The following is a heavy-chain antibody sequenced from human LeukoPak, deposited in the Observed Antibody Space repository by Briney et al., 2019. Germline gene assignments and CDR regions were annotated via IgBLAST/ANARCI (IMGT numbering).Heavy chain of an antibody. J-gene: IGHJ4*02. CDR2: IYYSGST. V-gene: IGHV4-59*02. CDR1: GGSVSSYY. D-gene: IGHD3-22*01. Sequence: SETLSLTCTVSGGSVSSYYWSWIRQPPGKGLEWIGYIYYSGSTNYNPSPKSRVTISVDTSKNQFSLKLSSVTAADTAVYYCARGDYYDSSGYYGLLGFDYWGQGTLVTVSS. CDR3: ARGDYYDSSGYYGLLGFDY.